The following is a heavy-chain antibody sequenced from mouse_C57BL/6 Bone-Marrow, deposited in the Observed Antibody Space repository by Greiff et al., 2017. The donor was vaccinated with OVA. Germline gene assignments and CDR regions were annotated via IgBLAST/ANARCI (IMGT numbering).Heavy chain of an antibody. D-gene: IGHD2-1*01. CDR1: GFTFTDYY. CDR2: IRNKANGYTT. Sequence: EVKLVESGGGLVQPGGSLSLSCAASGFTFTDYYMSWVRQPPGKALEWLGFIRNKANGYTTEYSASVKGRFTISRDNSQSILYLQMNALRAEDSATYYCARYLGNYPYYYAMDYWGQGTSVTVSS. V-gene: IGHV7-3*01. J-gene: IGHJ4*01. CDR3: ARYLGNYPYYYAMDY.